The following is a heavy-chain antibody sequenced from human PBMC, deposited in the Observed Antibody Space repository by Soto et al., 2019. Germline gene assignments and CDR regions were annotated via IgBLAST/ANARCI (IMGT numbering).Heavy chain of an antibody. CDR3: ARQSGFSKTWYCPDY. CDR1: GFTFSSYE. J-gene: IGHJ4*02. V-gene: IGHV3-48*03. Sequence: GGSLRLSCAASGFTFSSYELNWVRQAPGKGLEWVSDIGNSGGSIKNADSEKGRFTISRDNAKNSLYLQINSLRAEDTSIYYCARQSGFSKTWYCPDYWGQGTLVTVSS. CDR2: IGNSGGSI. D-gene: IGHD6-13*01.